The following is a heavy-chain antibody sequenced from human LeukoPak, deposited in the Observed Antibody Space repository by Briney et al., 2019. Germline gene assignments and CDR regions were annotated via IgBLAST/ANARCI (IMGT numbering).Heavy chain of an antibody. D-gene: IGHD5-12*01. V-gene: IGHV1-8*01. CDR2: MTPNSGNT. CDR1: GYTFTSYD. J-gene: IGHJ5*02. CDR3: ARGGGRLRGITYNWFDP. Sequence: ASVKVSCKASGYTFTSYDSNWVRQATGQGLEWMGWMTPNSGNTGYAQKFQGRVTMTRNTSISTAYMELSSLRSEDTAVYYCARGGGRLRGITYNWFDPWGQGTLVTVSS.